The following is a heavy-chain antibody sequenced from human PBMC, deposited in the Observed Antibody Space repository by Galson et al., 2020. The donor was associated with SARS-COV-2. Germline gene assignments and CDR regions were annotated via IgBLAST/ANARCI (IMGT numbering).Heavy chain of an antibody. CDR2: IRSSSGSI. CDR3: ATERLES. J-gene: IGHJ4*02. V-gene: IGHV3-48*04. D-gene: IGHD1-1*01. Sequence: GGSLRLSCAASGFTFSSYNINWVRQTPVKGLELVAYIRSSSGSIYYADSVKGRFTISRDNAKSSLYLQLSSLRVEDTAVYYCATERLESWGQGTLVTVSS. CDR1: GFTFSSYN.